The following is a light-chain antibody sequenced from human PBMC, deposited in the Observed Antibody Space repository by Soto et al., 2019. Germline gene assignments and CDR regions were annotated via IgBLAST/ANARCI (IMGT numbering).Light chain of an antibody. CDR2: WAS. V-gene: IGKV4-1*01. CDR3: QQYYSTPFT. CDR1: QSILYSSNNKNY. Sequence: DIVMTQSPDSLAVSLGERATINCKSSQSILYSSNNKNYLAWYQQKPGQPPNLLIYWASTRESGVPDRFSGSGSGTDFTLTISSLQAEDVAVYYGQQYYSTPFTFGPGTKVDIK. J-gene: IGKJ3*01.